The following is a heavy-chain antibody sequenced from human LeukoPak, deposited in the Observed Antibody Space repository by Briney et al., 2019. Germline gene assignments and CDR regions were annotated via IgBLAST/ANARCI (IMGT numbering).Heavy chain of an antibody. Sequence: GGSLRVSCAASGFTFSNYSMNWVRQAPGKGLEGVSSISSSSSYIYYEDSVKGRFTISRDNAKNSLYLQMNSLRAEDTAVYYCARDLTFDIWGQGTMVTVSS. CDR1: GFTFSNYS. CDR3: ARDLTFDI. CDR2: ISSSSSYI. J-gene: IGHJ3*02. V-gene: IGHV3-21*01.